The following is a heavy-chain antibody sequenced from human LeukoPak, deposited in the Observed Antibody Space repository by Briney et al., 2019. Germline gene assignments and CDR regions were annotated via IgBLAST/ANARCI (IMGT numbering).Heavy chain of an antibody. CDR1: GLTFSSYW. J-gene: IGHJ3*02. CDR2: INRDGSSK. Sequence: GGSLRLSCAASGLTFSSYWMNWVRQAPGKGLVWVSRINRDGSSKNYADSVKGRFTISRDNAKNTLYLQMNSLRAEDTAVYYYAGAAGPIDDFDIWGQGTMVTVSS. V-gene: IGHV3-74*01. CDR3: AGAAGPIDDFDI.